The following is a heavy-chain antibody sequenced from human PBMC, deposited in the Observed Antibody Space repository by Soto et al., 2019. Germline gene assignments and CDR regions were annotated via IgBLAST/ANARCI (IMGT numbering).Heavy chain of an antibody. J-gene: IGHJ4*02. V-gene: IGHV3-23*01. CDR3: AKDIHKVQLGEDY. CDR1: GFTFSSYA. CDR2: ISGSGGST. D-gene: IGHD1-1*01. Sequence: QLGGSLRLSCAASGFTFSSYAMSWVRQAPGKGLEWVSAISGSGGSTYYADSVKGRFTISRDNSKNTLYLQMNSLRAEDTAVYYCAKDIHKVQLGEDYWGQGTLVTVSS.